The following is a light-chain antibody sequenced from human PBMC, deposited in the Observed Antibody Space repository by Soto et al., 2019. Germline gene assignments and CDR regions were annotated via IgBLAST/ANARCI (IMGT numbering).Light chain of an antibody. J-gene: IGKJ1*01. CDR2: GAS. CDR1: ESVSSNY. Sequence: EIVLMQSPGTLSLSPGERATLFCRASESVSSNYLAWYQQRPGQAPRLLIYGASSRATGIPDRFGGSGSGTDFTLTISGLEPEDVAVYYCQQYGTSRTFGQGTKVEIK. CDR3: QQYGTSRT. V-gene: IGKV3-20*01.